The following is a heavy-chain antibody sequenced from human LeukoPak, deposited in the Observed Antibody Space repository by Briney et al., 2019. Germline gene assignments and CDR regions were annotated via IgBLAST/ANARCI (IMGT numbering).Heavy chain of an antibody. CDR3: ARDRLRQQPSPNWFDP. D-gene: IGHD6-13*01. CDR2: ISAYNGNT. J-gene: IGHJ5*02. Sequence: GASVKVSCKASGGTFSSYAISWVRQAPGQGLEWMGWISAYNGNTNYAQKLQGRVTMTTDTSTSTAYMELRSLRSDDTAVYYCARDRLRQQPSPNWFDPWGQGTLVTVSS. CDR1: GGTFSSYA. V-gene: IGHV1-18*01.